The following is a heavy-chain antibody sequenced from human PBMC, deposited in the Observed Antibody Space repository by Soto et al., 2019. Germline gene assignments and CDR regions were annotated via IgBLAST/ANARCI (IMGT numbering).Heavy chain of an antibody. V-gene: IGHV1-69*01. J-gene: IGHJ6*02. D-gene: IGHD5-12*01. CDR2: IIPIFGTA. CDR3: ASPGGGMVATIHYYYSYGMDV. Sequence: QVQLVQSGAEVKKPESSVKVSCKASGGTFSSYAISWVRQAPGQGLEWMGGIIPIFGTANYAQKFQGRVTITAAESTSTAYMELSSLGSEDTAVYYCASPGGGMVATIHYYYSYGMDVWGQGTTVTVSS. CDR1: GGTFSSYA.